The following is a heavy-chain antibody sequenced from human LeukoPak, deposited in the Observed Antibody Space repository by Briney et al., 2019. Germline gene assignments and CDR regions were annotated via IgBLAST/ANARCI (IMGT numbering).Heavy chain of an antibody. CDR2: IRYDGSNK. V-gene: IGHV3-30*02. J-gene: IGHJ4*02. D-gene: IGHD3-10*01. Sequence: PGGSLRLSCAAAGFTFSSYGMHWVRQAPGKGLEWVAFIRYDGSNKYYADSVKGRFTISRDNSKNTLYLQMNSLRAEDTAVYYCAKDQGEWFGELLGFDYWGQGTLVTVSS. CDR1: GFTFSSYG. CDR3: AKDQGEWFGELLGFDY.